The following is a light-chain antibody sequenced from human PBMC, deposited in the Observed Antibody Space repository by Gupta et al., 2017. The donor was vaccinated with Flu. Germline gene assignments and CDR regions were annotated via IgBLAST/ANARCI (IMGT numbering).Light chain of an antibody. V-gene: IGKV1-8*01. J-gene: IGKJ2*01. CDR1: QGISSY. CDR3: QQYYSYPLT. Sequence: GDRGTITCRASQGISSYVAWYQQKSGKAPNLLIYGASTLQSGVPSRFNGSGSGTDFTLTISCLQSEDFATYYCQQYYSYPLTFGQGTKLEIK. CDR2: GAS.